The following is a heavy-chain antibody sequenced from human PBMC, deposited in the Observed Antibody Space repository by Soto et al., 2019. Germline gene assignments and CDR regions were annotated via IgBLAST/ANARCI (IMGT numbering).Heavy chain of an antibody. CDR3: ARGGWTQTPYYYYGMDV. J-gene: IGHJ6*02. CDR1: GGTFSSYA. V-gene: IGHV1-69*01. D-gene: IGHD6-19*01. Sequence: QVQLVQSGAEVKKPGSSVKVSCKASGGTFSSYAISWVRQAPGQGLEWMGGIIPIFGTANYAQKFQGRVTSTADESTSTAYMELSSLRSEDTAVYYCARGGWTQTPYYYYGMDVWGQGTTVTVSS. CDR2: IIPIFGTA.